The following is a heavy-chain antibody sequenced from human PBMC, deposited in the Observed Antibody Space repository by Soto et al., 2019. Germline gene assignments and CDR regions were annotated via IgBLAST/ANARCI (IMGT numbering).Heavy chain of an antibody. CDR1: GGSISSGDYY. D-gene: IGHD4-17*01. V-gene: IGHV4-30-4*01. CDR2: IYYSGST. Sequence: PSETLSLTCTVSGGSISSGDYYWSWIRQPPGKGLEWIGYIYYSGSTYYNPSLKSRVTISVDTSKNQFSLKLSSVTAADTAVYYCARDPLYGDYVRYFQHWGQGTLVTVSS. CDR3: ARDPLYGDYVRYFQH. J-gene: IGHJ1*01.